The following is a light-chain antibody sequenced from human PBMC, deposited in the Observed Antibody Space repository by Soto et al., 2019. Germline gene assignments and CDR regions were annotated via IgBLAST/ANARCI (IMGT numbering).Light chain of an antibody. J-gene: IGKJ4*01. Sequence: DIQMTQSPSTLSASLGDRVTITCRASQTINNYLNWYQQKPGKAPKCLIYGASSLQSGVSSRFSGRGSGTDYTLIISSLQPEDFATYYCQQSYDSPPTFGGGTKVEIK. CDR3: QQSYDSPPT. CDR1: QTINNY. CDR2: GAS. V-gene: IGKV1-39*01.